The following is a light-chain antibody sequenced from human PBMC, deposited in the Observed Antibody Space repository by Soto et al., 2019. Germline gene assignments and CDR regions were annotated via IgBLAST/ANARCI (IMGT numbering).Light chain of an antibody. J-gene: IGKJ1*01. Sequence: EIVLTQSPATLSLSPGERATLSCRASQSVSSYLAWYQQKPGQAPRLLIYDASNRATGIPARFSGSGSGTDFTLTISSLEPEYFAVYYCQQRSNWPPTWTFGQGTNVDIK. CDR3: QQRSNWPPTWT. V-gene: IGKV3-11*01. CDR2: DAS. CDR1: QSVSSY.